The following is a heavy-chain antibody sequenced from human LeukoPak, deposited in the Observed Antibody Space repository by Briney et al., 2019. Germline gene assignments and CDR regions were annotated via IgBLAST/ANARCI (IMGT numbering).Heavy chain of an antibody. D-gene: IGHD2-21*01. CDR3: ARDSGIGLDY. J-gene: IGHJ4*02. CDR2: IYYSGST. Sequence: PSETLSLTCTVSGGSVSSGSYYWSWIRQPPGKGLEWIGYIYYSGSTNYNPSLKSRVTISVDTSKNQFSLKLSSVTAADTAVYYCARDSGIGLDYWGQGTLVTVSS. CDR1: GGSVSSGSYY. V-gene: IGHV4-61*01.